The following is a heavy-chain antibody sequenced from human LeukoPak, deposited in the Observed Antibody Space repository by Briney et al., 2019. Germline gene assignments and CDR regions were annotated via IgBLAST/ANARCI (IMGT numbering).Heavy chain of an antibody. V-gene: IGHV3-53*01. CDR2: IYSGGGA. D-gene: IGHD3-10*01. J-gene: IGHJ5*02. CDR1: GFTVSSTY. Sequence: PGGSLRLSCAASGFTVSSTYMSWVRQAPGKGLEWASVIYSGGGAYYADSVKGRFTISRDNSKNTLYLQMNSLRVEDTPVYYCVRGNIFGSGSYSWGQGVLVTVSS. CDR3: VRGNIFGSGSYS.